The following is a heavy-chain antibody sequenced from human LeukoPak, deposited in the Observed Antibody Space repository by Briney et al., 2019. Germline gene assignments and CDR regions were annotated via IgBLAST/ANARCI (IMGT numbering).Heavy chain of an antibody. Sequence: PGGSLRLSCAASGFTFSSYSMNWVRQAPGKGLEWVSSISSRSRSIYYADSVKGRFPISRDNAKSSLYLQMNSLRAEDTAVYYCAIDGGYSSPLGDYYYYYYYMDVWGKGTTVTGSS. D-gene: IGHD3-22*01. CDR1: GFTFSSYS. CDR3: AIDGGYSSPLGDYYYYYYYMDV. V-gene: IGHV3-21*01. CDR2: ISSRSRSI. J-gene: IGHJ6*03.